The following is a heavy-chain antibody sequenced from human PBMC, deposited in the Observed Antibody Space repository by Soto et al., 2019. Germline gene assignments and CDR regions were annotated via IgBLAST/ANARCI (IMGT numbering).Heavy chain of an antibody. J-gene: IGHJ4*02. CDR3: ARDYDSSGYYDC. CDR1: GGCVSSGRYY. V-gene: IGHV4-61*01. Sequence: PSGTLALSSTASGGCVSSGRYYGTWIRQPPGKGLEWIGYIYYSGSTNYNPSLKSRVTISVDTSKNQFSLKLSSVTAADTAVYYCARDYDSSGYYDCWGQGTLVTVSS. D-gene: IGHD3-22*01. CDR2: IYYSGST.